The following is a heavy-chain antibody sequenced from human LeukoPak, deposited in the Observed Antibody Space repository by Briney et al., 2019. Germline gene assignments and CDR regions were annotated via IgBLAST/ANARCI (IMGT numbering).Heavy chain of an antibody. CDR3: ARVGGRLRFLEWLLRPYYYYYMDV. J-gene: IGHJ6*03. CDR2: ISAYNGNT. Sequence: APVKVSCKASGYTFTSYGISWVRQAPGQGLEWMGWISAYNGNTNYAQKLQGRVTMTTDTSTSTAYMELRSLRSDDTAVYYCARVGGRLRFLEWLLRPYYYYYMDVWGKGTTVTVSS. D-gene: IGHD3-3*01. V-gene: IGHV1-18*01. CDR1: GYTFTSYG.